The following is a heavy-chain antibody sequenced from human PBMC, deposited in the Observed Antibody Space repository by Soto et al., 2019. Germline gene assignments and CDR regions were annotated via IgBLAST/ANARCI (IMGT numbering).Heavy chain of an antibody. CDR2: IYYSGST. D-gene: IGHD3-10*01. J-gene: IGHJ5*02. Sequence: SETLSLTCTVSGGSISSYYWSWIRQPPGKGLEWIGYIYYSGSTNYNPSLKSRVTISVDTSKNQFSLKLSSVTAADTAVYYCARHLYYYGSGNAKNWFDPWGQGTLVTVSS. CDR3: ARHLYYYGSGNAKNWFDP. V-gene: IGHV4-59*08. CDR1: GGSISSYY.